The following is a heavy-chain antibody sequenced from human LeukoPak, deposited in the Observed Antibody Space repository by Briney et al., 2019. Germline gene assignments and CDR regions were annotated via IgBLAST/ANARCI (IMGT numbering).Heavy chain of an antibody. Sequence: GASVKVSCRASGYTFISYGFSWVRQAPGQGLEWMGWISTYNGYTNYAQKFQGRVTMTTDTSTSTAYMELRSLRSDDTAVYYCARVCGGGDCNFDYWGQGTLVTVSS. D-gene: IGHD2-21*02. CDR2: ISTYNGYT. V-gene: IGHV1-18*01. CDR1: GYTFISYG. J-gene: IGHJ4*02. CDR3: ARVCGGGDCNFDY.